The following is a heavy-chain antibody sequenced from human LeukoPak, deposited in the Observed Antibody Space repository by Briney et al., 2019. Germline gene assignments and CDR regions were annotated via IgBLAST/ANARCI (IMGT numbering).Heavy chain of an antibody. D-gene: IGHD3-10*01. V-gene: IGHV4-39*07. CDR3: ARATRTSFPRYGSGTFDF. J-gene: IGHJ4*02. Sequence: SETLSLTCSVSGDSISSGSNYWGWIRQSPGKGLEWIVNFRYTSSTYYNPSLTSRVTISLDASQNQLSLKLSSVTAADTAVYYCARATRTSFPRYGSGTFDFWGQGTLVTVSS. CDR1: GDSISSGSNY. CDR2: FRYTSST.